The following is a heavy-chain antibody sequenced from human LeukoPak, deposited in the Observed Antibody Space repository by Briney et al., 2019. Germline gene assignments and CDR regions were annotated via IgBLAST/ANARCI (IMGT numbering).Heavy chain of an antibody. Sequence: GGSLRLSCAASGFTFSSYAMSWVRHAPGKGLEWVSAISGSGGSTYYADSVKGRFTISRDNSKNTLYLQMNSLRAEDTAVYYCAKDMFLKQQLDNDYWGQGTLVTVSS. V-gene: IGHV3-23*01. CDR1: GFTFSSYA. CDR2: ISGSGGST. CDR3: AKDMFLKQQLDNDY. D-gene: IGHD6-13*01. J-gene: IGHJ4*02.